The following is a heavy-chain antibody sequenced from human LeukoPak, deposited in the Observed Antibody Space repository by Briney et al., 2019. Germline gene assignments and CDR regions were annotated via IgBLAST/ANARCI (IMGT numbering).Heavy chain of an antibody. V-gene: IGHV3-7*01. J-gene: IGHJ5*02. D-gene: IGHD4-11*01. CDR3: ARVLPYDYINRFDR. CDR1: GFTFSSYW. Sequence: GGSLRLSCAASGFTFSSYWMTWVRQAPGKGLEWVANIKYDGSEKDYMDSVKGRFTISRDNAKNSLYLQMNSLRAEDTAVYYCARVLPYDYINRFDRWGQGTLVTVSS. CDR2: IKYDGSEK.